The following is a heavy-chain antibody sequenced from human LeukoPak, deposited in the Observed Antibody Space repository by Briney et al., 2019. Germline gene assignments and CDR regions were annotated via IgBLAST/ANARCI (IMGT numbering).Heavy chain of an antibody. CDR3: ARGGYSSSWYHFDY. J-gene: IGHJ4*02. CDR1: GVTLSNYA. CDR2: IYSGGTT. D-gene: IGHD6-13*01. Sequence: GGSLRLSCVASGVTLSNYAMSWARQAPGKGLEWVSVIYSGGTTNYADSVKGRFTISRDNSKNTLFLQMNSLRAEDTAVYYCARGGYSSSWYHFDYWGQGTLVTVSS. V-gene: IGHV3-53*01.